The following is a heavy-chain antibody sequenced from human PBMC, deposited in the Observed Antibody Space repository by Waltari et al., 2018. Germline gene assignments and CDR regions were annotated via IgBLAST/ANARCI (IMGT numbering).Heavy chain of an antibody. CDR2: IYHSGST. Sequence: QVQLQESGPGLVKPSETLSLTCAVSGYSISSGYYWGWIRQPPGKGLEWIGSIYHSGSTDYNPSLKSRVTISVDTSKNQFSLKLSSVTAADTAVYYCARLSWERPVDYWGQGTLVTVSS. J-gene: IGHJ4*02. V-gene: IGHV4-38-2*01. CDR3: ARLSWERPVDY. D-gene: IGHD1-26*01. CDR1: GYSISSGYY.